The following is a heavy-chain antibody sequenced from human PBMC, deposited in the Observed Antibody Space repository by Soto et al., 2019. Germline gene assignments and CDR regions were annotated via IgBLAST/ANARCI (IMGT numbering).Heavy chain of an antibody. J-gene: IGHJ5*02. D-gene: IGHD2-2*01. V-gene: IGHV1-24*01. CDR1: GYTLTELS. CDR3: AKDSPKYCSSTSCIKWGGVER. CDR2: FDPEDGET. Sequence: QVQLVQSGAEVKKPGASVKVSCKVSGYTLTELSMHWVRQAPGKGLEWMGGFDPEDGETIYAKNFQGRVTMTEEPSTDTAYMELSSLRSEDTAVYYCAKDSPKYCSSTSCIKWGGVERWGQGTLVTVSS.